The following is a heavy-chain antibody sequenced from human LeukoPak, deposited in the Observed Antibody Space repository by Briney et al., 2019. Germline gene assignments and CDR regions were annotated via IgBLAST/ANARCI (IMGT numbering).Heavy chain of an antibody. CDR3: ARANSGHDLVAFDI. J-gene: IGHJ3*02. V-gene: IGHV4-34*01. Sequence: SETLSLTCAVYGGSFSGYYWSWIRQPPGKGLEWIGEINHSGSTNYNPSLKSRVTISVDTSKNQFSLKLSSVTAADTAVYYCARANSGHDLVAFDIWGQGTMVTVSS. D-gene: IGHD5-12*01. CDR1: GGSFSGYY. CDR2: INHSGST.